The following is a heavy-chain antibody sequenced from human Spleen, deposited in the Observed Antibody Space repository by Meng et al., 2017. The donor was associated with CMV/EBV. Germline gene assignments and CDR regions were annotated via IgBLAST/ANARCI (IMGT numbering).Heavy chain of an antibody. D-gene: IGHD3-10*01. J-gene: IGHJ1*01. CDR1: GGSVSSGSYY. V-gene: IGHV4-61*01. CDR2: IYYSGST. CDR3: ARGPLRGTSGSH. Sequence: SETLSLTCTVSGGSVSSGSYYWSWIRQPPGKGLEWIGYIYYSGSTNYNPSLKSRVTISVDTSKNQFSLKLSSVTAADTAVYYCARGPLRGTSGSHWGQGTLVTVSS.